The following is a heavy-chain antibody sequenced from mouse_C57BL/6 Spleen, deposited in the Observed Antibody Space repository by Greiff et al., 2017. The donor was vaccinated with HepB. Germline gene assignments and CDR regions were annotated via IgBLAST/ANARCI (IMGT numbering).Heavy chain of an antibody. D-gene: IGHD1-1*01. CDR1: GYTFTDYY. CDR2: INPYNGGT. Sequence: VQLKESGPVLVKPGASVKMSCKASGYTFTDYYMNWVKQSHGKSLEWIGVINPYNGGTSYNQKFKGKATLTVDKSSSTAYMELNSLTSEDSAVYYCARSLITTAWYFDVWGTGTTVTVSS. J-gene: IGHJ1*03. CDR3: ARSLITTAWYFDV. V-gene: IGHV1-19*01.